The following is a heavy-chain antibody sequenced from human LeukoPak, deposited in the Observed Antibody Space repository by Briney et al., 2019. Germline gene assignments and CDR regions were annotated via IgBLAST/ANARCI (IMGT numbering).Heavy chain of an antibody. Sequence: ASVKVSCKASGYTFTCYYMHWVRQAPGQGLEWMGRINPNSGGTNYAQKFQGRVTMTRDTSISTAYMELSRLRSDDTAVYYCATYITMVRGVTFDYWGQGTLVTVSS. J-gene: IGHJ4*02. D-gene: IGHD3-10*01. CDR1: GYTFTCYY. CDR3: ATYITMVRGVTFDY. CDR2: INPNSGGT. V-gene: IGHV1-2*06.